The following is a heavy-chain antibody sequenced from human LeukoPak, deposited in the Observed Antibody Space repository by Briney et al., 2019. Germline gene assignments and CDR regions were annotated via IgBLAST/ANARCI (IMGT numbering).Heavy chain of an antibody. J-gene: IGHJ4*02. CDR2: INWNSGSI. D-gene: IGHD3-22*01. V-gene: IGHV3-9*01. CDR3: AKDIGSSGYYYPDY. Sequence: GGSLRLSCAASGFTFDDCAMHWVRQAPGKGLEWVSGINWNSGSIGYADSVKGRFTISRDNAKNSLYLQMNSLRAEDTALYYCAKDIGSSGYYYPDYWGQGTLVTVSS. CDR1: GFTFDDCA.